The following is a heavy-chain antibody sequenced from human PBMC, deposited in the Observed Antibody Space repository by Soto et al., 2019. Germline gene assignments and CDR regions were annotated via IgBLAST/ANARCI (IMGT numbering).Heavy chain of an antibody. CDR3: ARVIVAAAGYYYYYYGMDV. Sequence: GESLKISCKGSGYSFTSYWIGWVRQMPGKGLEWMGIVYPGDSNTRYSPSFQGQVTISADKSISTAYLQWSSLKASDTAMYYCARVIVAAAGYYYYYYGMDVWGQGTTVTV. V-gene: IGHV5-51*01. CDR1: GYSFTSYW. CDR2: VYPGDSNT. J-gene: IGHJ6*02. D-gene: IGHD6-13*01.